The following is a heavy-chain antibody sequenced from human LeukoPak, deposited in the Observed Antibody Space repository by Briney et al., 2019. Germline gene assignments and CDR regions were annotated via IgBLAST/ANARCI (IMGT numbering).Heavy chain of an antibody. CDR2: INHSGST. Sequence: SETLSLTCAVYGGSFSGYYWSWIRPPPGRGLEWIGEINHSGSTNYNPSLKSRVTISVDTSKNQFSLKLSSVTAADTAVYYCAGNYYYYYGMDVWGQGTTVTVSS. V-gene: IGHV4-34*01. CDR3: AGNYYYYYGMDV. CDR1: GGSFSGYY. J-gene: IGHJ6*02.